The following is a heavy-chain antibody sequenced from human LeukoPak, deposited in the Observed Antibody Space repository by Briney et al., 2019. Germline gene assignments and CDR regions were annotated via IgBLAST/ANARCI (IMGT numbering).Heavy chain of an antibody. J-gene: IGHJ6*02. CDR3: ATQTVDTAMVMLMGYYYGMDV. CDR2: IYSGGST. D-gene: IGHD5-18*01. Sequence: LGGSLRLSCAASGFTVSSNYMSWVRQAPGKGLEWVSVIYSGGSTYYADSVKGRFTISRDNSKNTLYLQMNSLRAEDTAVYYCATQTVDTAMVMLMGYYYGMDVWGQGTTVTVSS. V-gene: IGHV3-53*01. CDR1: GFTVSSNY.